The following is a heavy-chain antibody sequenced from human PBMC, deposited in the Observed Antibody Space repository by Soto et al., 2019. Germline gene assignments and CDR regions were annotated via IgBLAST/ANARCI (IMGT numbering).Heavy chain of an antibody. Sequence: QVQLVESGGGVVQPGRSLRLSCAASGFTFSSYGMHWVRQAPGKGLEWVAVIWYDGSNKYYADSVKGRFTISRDNSKNTLYLQMNSLRAEDTAVYYCARDPNYSSSAYGMDVWGQGTTVTVSS. V-gene: IGHV3-33*01. J-gene: IGHJ6*02. CDR1: GFTFSSYG. CDR3: ARDPNYSSSAYGMDV. CDR2: IWYDGSNK. D-gene: IGHD6-6*01.